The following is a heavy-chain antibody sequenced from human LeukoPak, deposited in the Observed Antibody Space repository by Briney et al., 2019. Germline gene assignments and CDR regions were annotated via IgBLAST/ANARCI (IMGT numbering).Heavy chain of an antibody. Sequence: GRSLRLSCAASGFTFSSYGMHWVRQAPGKGLEWVAVISYDGSNKYYADSVKGRFTISRDNSKNTLYLQMNSLRAEDTAVYYCAKDFEWELPPTFDYWGQGTLVTVSS. CDR3: AKDFEWELPPTFDY. V-gene: IGHV3-30*18. J-gene: IGHJ4*02. CDR2: ISYDGSNK. D-gene: IGHD1-26*01. CDR1: GFTFSSYG.